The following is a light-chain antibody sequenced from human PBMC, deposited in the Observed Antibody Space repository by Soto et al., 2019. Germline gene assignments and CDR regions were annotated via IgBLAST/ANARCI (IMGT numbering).Light chain of an antibody. V-gene: IGKV1-8*01. CDR2: AAS. J-gene: IGKJ5*01. CDR1: QGISSY. Sequence: AIRMPQSPSSFSASTVYRVPITFLASQGISSYLAWYQQKPGKAHKLLIYAASTLQSGVKSRFSGSGSGTDFTLTIRSMQPEDFATYYCKKLNSYQINFGQGQRLELK. CDR3: KKLNSYQIN.